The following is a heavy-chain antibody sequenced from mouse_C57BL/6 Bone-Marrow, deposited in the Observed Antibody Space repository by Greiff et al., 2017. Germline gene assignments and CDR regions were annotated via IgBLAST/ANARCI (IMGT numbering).Heavy chain of an antibody. Sequence: EVKVVESGGGLVKPGGSLKLSCAASGFTFSSYAMSWVRQTPEKRLEWVATISDGGSYTYYPDNVKGRFTISRDNAKNNLYLQMSHLKSEDTAMYYCARDPFYYYGTDYFDYWGQGTTLTVSS. CDR2: ISDGGSYT. CDR1: GFTFSSYA. V-gene: IGHV5-4*01. D-gene: IGHD1-1*01. J-gene: IGHJ2*01. CDR3: ARDPFYYYGTDYFDY.